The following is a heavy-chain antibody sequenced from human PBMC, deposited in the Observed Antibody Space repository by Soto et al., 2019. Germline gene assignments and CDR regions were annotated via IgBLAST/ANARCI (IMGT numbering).Heavy chain of an antibody. CDR3: AKNVVPAAMSWFDP. D-gene: IGHD2-2*01. Sequence: QVQLVQSGAEVKKPGSSVKVSCTASGGTFSSYTISWVRQAPGQGLEWMGRIIPILGIANYAQKFQGRVTITADKSTSTAYMELSSLRSEDTAVYYCAKNVVPAAMSWFDPWGQGTLVTVSS. CDR2: IIPILGIA. J-gene: IGHJ5*02. CDR1: GGTFSSYT. V-gene: IGHV1-69*02.